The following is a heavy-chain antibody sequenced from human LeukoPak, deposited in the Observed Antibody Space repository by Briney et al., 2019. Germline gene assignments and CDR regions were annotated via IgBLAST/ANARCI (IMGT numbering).Heavy chain of an antibody. CDR2: ISSSSSYI. Sequence: GGSLRLSCAASGFTFSSYSMTWVRQAPGKGLEWVSSISSSSSYIYYADSVKGRFTISRDNAKNSLYLQMNSLRAEDTAVYYCARDFSSSGIVEFDYWGQGTLVTVSS. D-gene: IGHD2-15*01. J-gene: IGHJ4*02. V-gene: IGHV3-21*01. CDR1: GFTFSSYS. CDR3: ARDFSSSGIVEFDY.